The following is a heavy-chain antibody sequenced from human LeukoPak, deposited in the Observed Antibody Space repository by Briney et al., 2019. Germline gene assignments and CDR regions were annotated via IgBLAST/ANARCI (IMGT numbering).Heavy chain of an antibody. V-gene: IGHV3-23*01. CDR3: AKGSGYSYGYFDY. CDR1: GFTFSSYA. J-gene: IGHJ4*02. Sequence: LPGGSLRLSCAASGFTFSSYAMSWVRQAPGKGLEWVSAISGSGGSTYYGDSVKGRFTISRDNSKNTLYLQMNSLRAEDTAVYYCAKGSGYSYGYFDYWGQGTLVTVSS. D-gene: IGHD5-18*01. CDR2: ISGSGGST.